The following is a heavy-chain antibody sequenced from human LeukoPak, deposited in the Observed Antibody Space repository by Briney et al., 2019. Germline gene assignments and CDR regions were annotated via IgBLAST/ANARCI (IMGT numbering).Heavy chain of an antibody. CDR3: ARMKWRKQLLVPPENCGMDV. Sequence: SETLSLTCTVSGGSIISSSYYWGWIRQPPGKGLEWIGSIYYSGSTYYNPSLKSRVTISVDTSKNQFSLKLSSVTAADTAVYYSARMKWRKQLLVPPENCGMDVWGQGTTVTVSS. D-gene: IGHD6-13*01. J-gene: IGHJ6*02. CDR2: IYYSGST. CDR1: GGSIISSSYY. V-gene: IGHV4-39*01.